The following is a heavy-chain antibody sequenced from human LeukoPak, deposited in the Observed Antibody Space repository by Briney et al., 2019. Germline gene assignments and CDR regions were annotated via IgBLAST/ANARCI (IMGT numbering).Heavy chain of an antibody. J-gene: IGHJ4*02. CDR1: GYTFTGYY. D-gene: IGHD3-10*01. V-gene: IGHV1-2*02. CDR2: INPNSGGT. CDR3: ARGNFYDNKGYSPELRY. Sequence: ASVKVSCKTSGYTFTGYYMHWVRQAPGQGLEWMGWINPNSGGTNYAQKFQGRVTMTRDTSISTAYMELSRLTSDDTAVYYCARGNFYDNKGYSPELRYWGQGTLVTVSS.